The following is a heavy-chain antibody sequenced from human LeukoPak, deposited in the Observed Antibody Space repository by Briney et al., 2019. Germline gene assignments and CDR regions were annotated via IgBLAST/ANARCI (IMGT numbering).Heavy chain of an antibody. V-gene: IGHV3-21*01. CDR3: ARDSVFGVVKGI. CDR1: GFTFINFY. Sequence: PGGSLRLSCAASGFTFINFYMNWVRQAPGKGLEWVSSISSSSSYIYYADSVKGRFTISRDNAKNSLYLQMNSLRAEDTAVYYCARDSVFGVVKGIWGQGTMVTVSS. D-gene: IGHD3-3*01. J-gene: IGHJ3*02. CDR2: ISSSSSYI.